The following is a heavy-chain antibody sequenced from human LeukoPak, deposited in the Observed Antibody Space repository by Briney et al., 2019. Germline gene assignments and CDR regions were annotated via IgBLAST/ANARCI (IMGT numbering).Heavy chain of an antibody. J-gene: IGHJ5*02. CDR3: ARDLTRPNYYGSGSYYTPGGFEP. CDR2: IIPILGIA. V-gene: IGHV1-69*04. D-gene: IGHD3-10*01. Sequence: ASVKVSCKASGGTFSSYAISWVRQAPGQGLEWMGRIIPILGIANYAQKFQGRVTITADKSTSTAYMELSSLRSEDTAVYYCARDLTRPNYYGSGSYYTPGGFEPWGQGTLVTGSS. CDR1: GGTFSSYA.